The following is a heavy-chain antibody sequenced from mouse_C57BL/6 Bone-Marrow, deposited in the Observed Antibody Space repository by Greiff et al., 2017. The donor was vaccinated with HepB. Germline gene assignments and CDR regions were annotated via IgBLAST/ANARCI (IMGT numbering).Heavy chain of an antibody. J-gene: IGHJ2*01. CDR2: IYPGRGST. Sequence: QVQLQQPGAELVKPGASVKLSCKASGYTFTSSWITWVKQRPGQGLEWIGVIYPGRGSTNYNEKFKSKATLTVATSSSTTYMQLSSLTSEDSAVYYCARLSYYYGSSDYWGQGTTLTVSS. V-gene: IGHV1-55*01. D-gene: IGHD1-1*01. CDR3: ARLSYYYGSSDY. CDR1: GYTFTSSW.